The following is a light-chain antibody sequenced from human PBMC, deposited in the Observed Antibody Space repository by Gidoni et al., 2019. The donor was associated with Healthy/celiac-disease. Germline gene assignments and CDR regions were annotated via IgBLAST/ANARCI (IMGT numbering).Light chain of an antibody. CDR2: AAS. Sequence: DIQMTQSPSSLSASVGDRVTITCRASQSISSYLNLYQQKPGKDPKLLIYAASSLQSGVPSRFSGSGSGTDFTLTISSLQPEDFATYYYQQSYSTPRTFGQGTKVEIK. J-gene: IGKJ1*01. CDR3: QQSYSTPRT. V-gene: IGKV1-39*01. CDR1: QSISSY.